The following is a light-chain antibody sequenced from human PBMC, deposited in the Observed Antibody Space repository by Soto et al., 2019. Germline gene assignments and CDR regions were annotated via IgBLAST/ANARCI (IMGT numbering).Light chain of an antibody. Sequence: EIVLTQSPGTLSLSPGDRATLSCRASQTVRRNYLAWYQQKPGQTPRLLIYGASNRATDIPDRFSGSGSGTDFTLTISRLEPEDCGMYYCQQYGTSPRTFGQGTKVE. V-gene: IGKV3-20*01. CDR3: QQYGTSPRT. J-gene: IGKJ1*01. CDR2: GAS. CDR1: QTVRRNY.